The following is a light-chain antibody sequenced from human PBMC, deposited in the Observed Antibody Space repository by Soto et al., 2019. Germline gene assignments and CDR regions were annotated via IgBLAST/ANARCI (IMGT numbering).Light chain of an antibody. Sequence: DIVMTQSPDSLAVSLGERATINCKSSQSILYSTNNKNYLAWYQQKPGQPPKLLIYWASTLESGVPDRFSGSGSGTDFTLTIYSLQAEDVAVYYCQQYYSLPLTFGGGTKVEIK. CDR2: WAS. CDR3: QQYYSLPLT. V-gene: IGKV4-1*01. CDR1: QSILYSTNNKNY. J-gene: IGKJ4*01.